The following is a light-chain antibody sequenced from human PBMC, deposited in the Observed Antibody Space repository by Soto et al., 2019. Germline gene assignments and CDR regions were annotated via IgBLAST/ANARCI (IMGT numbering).Light chain of an antibody. V-gene: IGKV1-9*01. CDR1: QDVSSH. CDR3: QQLNIQHWT. CDR2: NTF. J-gene: IGKJ1*01. Sequence: DIPLTQSPSFLSASVGDRVTISCRASQDVSSHLAWYQQKPGEAPRLLIYNTFTLQRGVPSRFSGSGSGTEFTLTISTLQPEDFATYYCQQLNIQHWTFGQGTKVEI.